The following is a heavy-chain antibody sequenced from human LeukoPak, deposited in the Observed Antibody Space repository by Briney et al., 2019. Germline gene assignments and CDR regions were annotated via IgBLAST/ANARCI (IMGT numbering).Heavy chain of an antibody. Sequence: PSGGSLRLSCAASGFTFSSHAMSWVRQAPGKGLEWVSAISGSGGSTYSADSVKGRLTISRDNSKGTVYLRMNSLRPEDTAVYYCAKDDAWLQYGNWGRGTLVTVSS. D-gene: IGHD5-24*01. V-gene: IGHV3-23*01. CDR1: GFTFSSHA. CDR3: AKDDAWLQYGN. CDR2: ISGSGGST. J-gene: IGHJ4*02.